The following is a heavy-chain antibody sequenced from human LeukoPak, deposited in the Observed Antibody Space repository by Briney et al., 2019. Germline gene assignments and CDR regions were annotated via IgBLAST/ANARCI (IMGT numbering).Heavy chain of an antibody. CDR2: INHSGST. CDR1: GGSFSGYY. V-gene: IGHV4-34*01. J-gene: IGHJ4*02. CDR3: ARPTYYYGSGGLGY. D-gene: IGHD3-10*01. Sequence: PSETLSLTCAVYGGSFSGYYWSWIRQPPGKGLEWIGEINHSGSTNYNPSLKSRVTISVDTSKNQFSLKLSSVTAADTAVYYCARPTYYYGSGGLGYWGQGTLVTVSS.